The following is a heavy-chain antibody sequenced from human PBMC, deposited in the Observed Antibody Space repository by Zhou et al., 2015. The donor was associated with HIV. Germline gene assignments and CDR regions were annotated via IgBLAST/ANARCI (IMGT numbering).Heavy chain of an antibody. CDR3: ARDRGGXTRPDWRYFDL. D-gene: IGHD3/OR15-3a*01. CDR1: GGTFNTNG. CDR2: IIPVFGTA. Sequence: QVQLVQSGAEVKKPGSSVKVSCKASGGTFNTNGISWVRQAPGQGLEWMGAIIPVFGTAKYAQKFQGRVTITADRSTSTAYMDLRSLRSEDTAVYFCARDRGGXTRPDWRYFDLWGRGTLVTVSS. V-gene: IGHV1-69*06. J-gene: IGHJ2*01.